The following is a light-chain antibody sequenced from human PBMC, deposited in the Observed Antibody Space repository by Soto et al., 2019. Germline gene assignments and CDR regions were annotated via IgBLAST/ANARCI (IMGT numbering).Light chain of an antibody. V-gene: IGKV1-6*01. CDR1: QGISNH. J-gene: IGKJ3*01. CDR2: ATS. CDR3: QQYNNSVT. Sequence: AIQLTQSPSSLSASVGDRVTITCRASQGISNHLGWYQQKPGEAPKLLIYATSTLHSGVPSRFSGSASGTDFTLTISSLQSEDFAVYYCQQYNNSVTFGPGTKVDIK.